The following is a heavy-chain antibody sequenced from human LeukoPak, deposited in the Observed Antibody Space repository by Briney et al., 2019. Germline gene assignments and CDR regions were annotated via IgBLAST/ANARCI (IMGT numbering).Heavy chain of an antibody. CDR3: ARDQLGTGYNAFDI. D-gene: IGHD2-2*02. CDR1: GGSISSGGYS. J-gene: IGHJ3*02. Sequence: SETLSLTCAVSGGSISSGGYSWSWIRQPPGKGLEWIGYIYHSGSTYYNPSLKSRVTISVDTSKNQFSLKLSSVTAADTAVYYCARDQLGTGYNAFDIWGQGTMVTVSS. V-gene: IGHV4-30-2*01. CDR2: IYHSGST.